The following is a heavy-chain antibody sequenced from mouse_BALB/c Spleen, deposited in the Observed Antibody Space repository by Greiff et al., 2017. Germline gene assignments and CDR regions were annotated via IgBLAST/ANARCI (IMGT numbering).Heavy chain of an antibody. CDR2: ISSGGST. CDR1: GFTFSSYA. D-gene: IGHD1-1*01. CDR3: ARGGVYYGSSPHWYFDV. Sequence: EVQVVESGGGLVKPGGSLKLSCAASGFTFSSYAMSWVRQTPEKRLEWVASISSGGSTYYPDSVKGRFTISRDNARNILYLQMSSLRSEDTAMYYCARGGVYYGSSPHWYFDVWGAGTTVTVSS. J-gene: IGHJ1*01. V-gene: IGHV5-6-5*01.